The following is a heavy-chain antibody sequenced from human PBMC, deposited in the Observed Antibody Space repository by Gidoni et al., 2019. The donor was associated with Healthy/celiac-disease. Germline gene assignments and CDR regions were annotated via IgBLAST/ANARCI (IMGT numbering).Heavy chain of an antibody. J-gene: IGHJ3*02. V-gene: IGHV1-69*08. CDR1: GATFSSYT. D-gene: IGHD6-13*01. CDR3: ARGAAAAGNAFDI. Sequence: QVQLVHSGAEVKKPGSSVNVPCKASGATFSSYTISWVRQAPGQGLGWMGRIIPSLGKANYAQKFQGRVTITADKSTSTAYMELSSRRSEDTAVYYCARGAAAAGNAFDIWGQGTMVTVSS. CDR2: IIPSLGKA.